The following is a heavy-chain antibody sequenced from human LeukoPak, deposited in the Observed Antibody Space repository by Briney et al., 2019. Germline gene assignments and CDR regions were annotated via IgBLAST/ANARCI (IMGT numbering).Heavy chain of an antibody. V-gene: IGHV3-7*01. CDR1: GFTFSSYW. CDR3: AREGGGGDRSAYGMDV. J-gene: IGHJ6*02. D-gene: IGHD2-21*02. Sequence: GGSLRLSCAASGFTFSSYWMSWVRQAPGKGLEWVANIKQDGSVKYYVDSVKGRFTISRDNAKNSLYLQMNSLRAEDTAVYYCAREGGGGDRSAYGMDVWGQGTTVTVSS. CDR2: IKQDGSVK.